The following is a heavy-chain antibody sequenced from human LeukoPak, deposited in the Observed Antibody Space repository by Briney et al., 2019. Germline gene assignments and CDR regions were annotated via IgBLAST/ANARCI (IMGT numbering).Heavy chain of an antibody. CDR1: GGTFSSYA. J-gene: IGHJ6*02. CDR3: AREGPLIFGVVDYYGMDV. Sequence: GASVKVSCKASGGTFSSYAISWVRQAPGQGLEWMGGIIPIFGTANYAQKFQGRVTITADESTSTAYMELSSLRSEDTAVYYCAREGPLIFGVVDYYGMDVWGQGTTATVSS. D-gene: IGHD3-3*01. CDR2: IIPIFGTA. V-gene: IGHV1-69*13.